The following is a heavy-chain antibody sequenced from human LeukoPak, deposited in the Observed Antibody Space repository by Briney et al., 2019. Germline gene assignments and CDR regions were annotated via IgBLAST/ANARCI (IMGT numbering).Heavy chain of an antibody. V-gene: IGHV1-18*01. D-gene: IGHD2-15*01. CDR1: GYTFTSYG. Sequence: GASVKVSCKASGYTFTSYGISWVRQAPGQGLEWMGWISAYNGDTNYAQKLQGRVTMTTDTSTSTAYMELRSLRSDDTAVYYCAREGVLGYCSGGSCYTWSDPWGQGTLVTVSS. J-gene: IGHJ5*02. CDR2: ISAYNGDT. CDR3: AREGVLGYCSGGSCYTWSDP.